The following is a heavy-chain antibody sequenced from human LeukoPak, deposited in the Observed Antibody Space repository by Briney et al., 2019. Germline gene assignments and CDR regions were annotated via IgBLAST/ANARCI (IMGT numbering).Heavy chain of an antibody. CDR1: GFTFSLFG. CDR2: ISSSRRTI. J-gene: IGHJ4*02. V-gene: IGHV3-48*04. CDR3: ARDGDSGGYYYGPFDN. Sequence: PGGSLRLSCTAFGFTFSLFGMTWIRQAPGKGLEWISYISSSRRTINYADSVKGRFTISRDNAKNSLYLQMNNLRAEDTAVYYCARDGDSGGYYYGPFDNWGQGTLVTVSS. D-gene: IGHD3-22*01.